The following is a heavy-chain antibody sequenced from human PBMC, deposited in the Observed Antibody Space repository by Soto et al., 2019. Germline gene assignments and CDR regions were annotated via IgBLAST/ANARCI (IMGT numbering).Heavy chain of an antibody. Sequence: QVQLQESGPGLVKPSGTLSLTCAVSNGSITSGHWWSWVRQPPGKGLEWIGDIYQTGSTNYNPSLRSRVSISVDKSKNNFSLNLSSVTAADTALYFCARVWGALAPIAGWFGPWGRGILVTVSS. V-gene: IGHV4-4*02. CDR2: IYQTGST. D-gene: IGHD3-16*01. CDR1: NGSITSGHW. CDR3: ARVWGALAPIAGWFGP. J-gene: IGHJ5*02.